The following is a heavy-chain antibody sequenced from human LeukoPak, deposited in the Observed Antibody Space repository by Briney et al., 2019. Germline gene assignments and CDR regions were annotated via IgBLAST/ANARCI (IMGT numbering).Heavy chain of an antibody. Sequence: ASVKVSCKASGYTFTGYNMDWVRQAPGQGLEWMGWINPKSGGTNYAQKFQGRVTMTRDTSISTAHMELSRLRSDDTAVYYCASVMLSAYDGDFWGQGTLVTVSS. D-gene: IGHD5-12*01. CDR2: INPKSGGT. V-gene: IGHV1-2*02. CDR1: GYTFTGYN. CDR3: ASVMLSAYDGDF. J-gene: IGHJ4*02.